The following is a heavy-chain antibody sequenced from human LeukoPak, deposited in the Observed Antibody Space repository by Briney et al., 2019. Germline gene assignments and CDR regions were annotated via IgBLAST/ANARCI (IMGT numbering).Heavy chain of an antibody. D-gene: IGHD5-12*01. CDR2: IIPIFGTA. Sequence: SVKVSCKASRGTFSSYAISWVRQAPGQGLEWMGGIIPIFGTANYAQKFQGRVTITTDESTSTAYMELSSLRSEDTAVYYCARSIWIYRYFDLWGRGTLVTVSS. CDR1: RGTFSSYA. J-gene: IGHJ2*01. CDR3: ARSIWIYRYFDL. V-gene: IGHV1-69*05.